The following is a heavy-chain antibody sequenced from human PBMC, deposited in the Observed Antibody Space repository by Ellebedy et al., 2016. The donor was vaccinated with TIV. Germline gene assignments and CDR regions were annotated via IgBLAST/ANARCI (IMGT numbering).Heavy chain of an antibody. CDR3: ARKVPATTTVPPNWYFDL. J-gene: IGHJ2*01. CDR1: GFTFSSYS. CDR2: ISSSSYTI. V-gene: IGHV3-48*01. D-gene: IGHD4-17*01. Sequence: PGGSLRLSCAASGFTFSSYSMNWVRQAPGKGLEWVSYISSSSYTIYYADSVKGRFTISRDNAKNSLYLQMTSLRAEDTAVYYCARKVPATTTVPPNWYFDLWGRGTLVTVSS.